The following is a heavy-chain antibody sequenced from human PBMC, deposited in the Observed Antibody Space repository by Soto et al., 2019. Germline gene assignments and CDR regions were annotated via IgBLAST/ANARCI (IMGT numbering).Heavy chain of an antibody. D-gene: IGHD6-6*01. CDR2: IYYSGST. CDR1: GGSISSSSYY. CDR3: ASYVYSLEYSSSSHDY. J-gene: IGHJ4*02. Sequence: AAETLSLTCTVSGGSISSSSYYWGWIRQPPGKGLEWIGSIYYSGSTYYNPSLKSRVTISVDTSKNQFSLKLSSVTAADTAVYYCASYVYSLEYSSSSHDYWGKGTLVTVSS. V-gene: IGHV4-39*01.